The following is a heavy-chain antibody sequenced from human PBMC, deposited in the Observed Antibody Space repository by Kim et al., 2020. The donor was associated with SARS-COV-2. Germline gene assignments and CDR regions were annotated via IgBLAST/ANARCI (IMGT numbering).Heavy chain of an antibody. CDR2: IKSKTDGGTI. Sequence: GGSLRLSCAASGLRFSNAWMSWVRQAPGNGLEWIGRIKSKTDGGTIDYIAPVEGRFTISRDDSKNTLYLQMNSLKTEDTAVYYCTTGTRPYWGQGTLVTVSS. V-gene: IGHV3-15*01. CDR1: GLRFSNAW. J-gene: IGHJ4*02. D-gene: IGHD3-10*01. CDR3: TTGTRPY.